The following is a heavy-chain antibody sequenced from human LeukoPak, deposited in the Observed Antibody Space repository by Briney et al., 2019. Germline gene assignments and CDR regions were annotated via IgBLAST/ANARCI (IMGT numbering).Heavy chain of an antibody. CDR2: INPKSGGT. Sequence: ASVKVSCKASGYTFTGYYMHWVRQAPGQGLEWMGWINPKSGGTNYVQKFQGRVTTTRDTSISTAYMDLSSLRSDDTAVYYCARGSLWFGSKFDYWVQGTLVTVSS. D-gene: IGHD3-10*01. CDR1: GYTFTGYY. CDR3: ARGSLWFGSKFDY. J-gene: IGHJ4*02. V-gene: IGHV1-2*02.